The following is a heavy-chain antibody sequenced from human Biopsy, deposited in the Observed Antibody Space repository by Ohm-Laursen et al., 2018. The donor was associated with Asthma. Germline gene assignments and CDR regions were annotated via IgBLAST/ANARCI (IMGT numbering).Heavy chain of an antibody. V-gene: IGHV5-51*03. J-gene: IGHJ4*02. CDR1: GYTFSDSW. D-gene: IGHD1-7*01. CDR2: IFAANSET. Sequence: GESLRIPCKASGYTFSDSWIGWVRQMPGKGLAWMGIIFAANSETKYSPSFQGQVTISADMSISTAFLQWSSLKASDTAIYYCARFIDGTFFVDYWGQGTLVTVSS. CDR3: ARFIDGTFFVDY.